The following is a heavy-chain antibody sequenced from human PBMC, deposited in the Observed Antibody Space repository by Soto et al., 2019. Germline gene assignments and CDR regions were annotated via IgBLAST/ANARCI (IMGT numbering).Heavy chain of an antibody. Sequence: QVHLVQSGAEVKKPGASVKVSCKGSGYGFTTYGITWVRQAPGQGLEWTAWISAHNGNTNYAQKLQGRVTVTRDTFTSTAYMELRSLRSDDTAVYYCARGRYGDYWGQGALVTVSS. CDR2: ISAHNGNT. D-gene: IGHD1-1*01. CDR3: ARGRYGDY. CDR1: GYGFTTYG. J-gene: IGHJ4*02. V-gene: IGHV1-18*01.